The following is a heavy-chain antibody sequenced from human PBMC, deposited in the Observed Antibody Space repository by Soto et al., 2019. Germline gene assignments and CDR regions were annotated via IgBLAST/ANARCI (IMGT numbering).Heavy chain of an antibody. V-gene: IGHV4-31*03. J-gene: IGHJ4*02. D-gene: IGHD1-26*01. CDR1: GGSISSGGYY. CDR2: IYYSGST. CDR3: ANAGPGSYLSLDY. Sequence: QVQLQESGPGLVKPSQTLSLTCTVSGGSISSGGYYWSWIRQHPGKGLEWIGYIYYSGSTYYNPSLQSRVTISVDTAKNQFSLKLSSVTAADTAVYYCANAGPGSYLSLDYWGQGTLVTVSS.